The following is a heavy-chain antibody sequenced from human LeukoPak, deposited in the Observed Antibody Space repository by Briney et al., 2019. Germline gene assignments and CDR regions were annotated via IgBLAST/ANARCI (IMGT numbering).Heavy chain of an antibody. CDR2: ISYDGSNK. D-gene: IGHD2-15*01. V-gene: IGHV3-30*18. CDR1: GFTFSSYG. CDR3: AKEGCSGGSCYFGYDYYYGMDV. Sequence: GRSLRLSCAASGFTFSSYGMHWVRQAPGKGLEWVAVISYDGSNKYYADSVKGRFTISRDNSKNTLYLQMNSLRAEDTAVYYCAKEGCSGGSCYFGYDYYYGMDVWGKGTTVTVSS. J-gene: IGHJ6*04.